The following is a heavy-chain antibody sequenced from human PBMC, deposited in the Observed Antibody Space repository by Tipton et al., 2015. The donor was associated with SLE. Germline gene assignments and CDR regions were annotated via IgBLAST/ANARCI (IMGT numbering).Heavy chain of an antibody. V-gene: IGHV4-39*07. D-gene: IGHD3-16*01. CDR3: AREGAYYYDN. Sequence: TLSPTCTVSGGSISSSSYYWGWIRQPPGKGLEWIGSIYYSGSTYYNPSLKSRVTISVDTSKNQFSLKLSSVTAADTAVYYCAREGAYYYDNWGQGTLVTVSS. CDR2: IYYSGST. J-gene: IGHJ4*02. CDR1: GGSISSSSYY.